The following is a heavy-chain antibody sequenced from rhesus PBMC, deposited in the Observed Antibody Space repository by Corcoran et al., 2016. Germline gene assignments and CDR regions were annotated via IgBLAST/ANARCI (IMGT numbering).Heavy chain of an antibody. CDR2: ISNGGGST. CDR1: GFIFSDYS. Sequence: EVQLVESGGGLAKPGGSLRLSCAASGFIFSDYSMDWVRQAPGQGLGWVSRISNGGGSTWYADSVKGRFTISRQNAKNTLVFQMNSLRTEDTAVYYCARDEKYSGYSYDYWGQGVLVTVSS. V-gene: IGHV3-178*01. CDR3: ARDEKYSGYSYDY. D-gene: IGHD5-24*01. J-gene: IGHJ4*01.